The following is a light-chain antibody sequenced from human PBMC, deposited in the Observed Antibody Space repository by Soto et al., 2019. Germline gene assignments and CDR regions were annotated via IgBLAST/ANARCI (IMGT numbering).Light chain of an antibody. CDR2: AAY. V-gene: IGKV1-39*01. J-gene: IGKJ1*01. CDR1: QTITTY. Sequence: DIQMTQSPSSLSASVGDRVTITCRASQTITTYLNWYQQKPGRAPNLLIYAAYTLQSGVPSRFSGSGSGTDFTLTISSLQPEDFAIYYCQQSYSSPRTFDQGTKVEIK. CDR3: QQSYSSPRT.